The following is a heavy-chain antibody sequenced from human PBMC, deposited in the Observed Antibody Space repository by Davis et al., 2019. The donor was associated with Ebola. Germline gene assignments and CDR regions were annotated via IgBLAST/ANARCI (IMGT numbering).Heavy chain of an antibody. Sequence: GGSLRLSCKGSGYSFTSYWIGWVRQMPGKGLEWMGIIYPGDSDTRYSPSFQGQVTISADKSISTAYLQWSSLKASDTAMYYCARLEPDYGDPQGIDYWGQGTLVTVSS. D-gene: IGHD4-17*01. CDR2: IYPGDSDT. J-gene: IGHJ4*02. CDR1: GYSFTSYW. V-gene: IGHV5-51*01. CDR3: ARLEPDYGDPQGIDY.